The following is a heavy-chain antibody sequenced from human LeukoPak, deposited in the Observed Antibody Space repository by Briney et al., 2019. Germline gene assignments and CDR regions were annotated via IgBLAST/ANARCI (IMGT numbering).Heavy chain of an antibody. V-gene: IGHV1-2*02. CDR1: GYTFTDYY. CDR2: INSNSGDT. J-gene: IGHJ4*03. CDR3: AEGPRIAVGCPSDY. Sequence: ASVKVSCKASGYTFTDYYMHWVRQAPGQGLEWMGWINSNSGDTNYAQKFQGRVAMTRDTSITTAYMELSWLRSDDTAVYYCAEGPRIAVGCPSDYWGQGTLVTVSS. D-gene: IGHD6-19*01.